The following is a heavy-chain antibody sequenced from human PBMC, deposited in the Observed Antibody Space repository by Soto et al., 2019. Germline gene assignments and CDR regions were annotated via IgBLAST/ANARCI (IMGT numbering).Heavy chain of an antibody. Sequence: QVQLVESGGGVVQPGRSLRLSCAASGFTFSSYGMHWVCQAPGKGLEWVAVISYDGSNKYYGDSVKGRFTISRDNSKNTLYLQMNSLRAEDTAVYYCAKDSQTPPIGRYGTDVWGQGITLTVSS. CDR3: AKDSQTPPIGRYGTDV. V-gene: IGHV3-30*18. D-gene: IGHD2-15*01. J-gene: IGHJ6*02. CDR2: ISYDGSNK. CDR1: GFTFSSYG.